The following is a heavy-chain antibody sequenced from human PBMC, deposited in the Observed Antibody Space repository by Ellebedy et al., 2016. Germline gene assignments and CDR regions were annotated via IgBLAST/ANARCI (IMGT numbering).Heavy chain of an antibody. V-gene: IGHV3-7*03. D-gene: IGHD3-10*01. CDR2: IKNDESEK. Sequence: GESLKISCAASGFIFSSYWMGWVRQAPGQGLEWVANIKNDESEKYFVDSVKGRFTISRDNAKNSVYLQMSSLRAEDTAVYYCARYGLSGTFDDWGQGTPVTVSS. CDR3: ARYGLSGTFDD. CDR1: GFIFSSYW. J-gene: IGHJ4*02.